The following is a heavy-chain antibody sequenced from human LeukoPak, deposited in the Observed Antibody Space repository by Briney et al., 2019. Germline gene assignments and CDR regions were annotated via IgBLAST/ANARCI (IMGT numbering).Heavy chain of an antibody. CDR1: GYTLTELS. CDR2: FDPEDDET. Sequence: ASVKVSCKVSGYTLTELSMHWVRQAPGKGLEWMGGFDPEDDETIYAQKFQGRVTMTEDTSTDTAYMELSSLRSEDTAVYYCATARTSGWSVYYYYGMDVWGQGTTVTVSS. CDR3: ATARTSGWSVYYYYGMDV. J-gene: IGHJ6*02. D-gene: IGHD6-19*01. V-gene: IGHV1-24*01.